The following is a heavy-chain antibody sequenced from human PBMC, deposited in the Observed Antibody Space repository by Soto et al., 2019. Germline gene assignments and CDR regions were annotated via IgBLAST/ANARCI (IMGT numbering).Heavy chain of an antibody. J-gene: IGHJ4*02. V-gene: IGHV3-7*01. CDR2: IKEDGSEK. CDR3: ARVLKGCSGGSCYSDF. D-gene: IGHD2-15*01. Sequence: PGGSLRLSCAAAGGTFIDHWMSWVRQAKGKGLEWVANIKEDGSEKNYVDSVKGRFTFSRDNAKNSLYLQMNNLRAEDTAVYYCARVLKGCSGGSCYSDFWGQGTMVTVSS. CDR1: GGTFIDHW.